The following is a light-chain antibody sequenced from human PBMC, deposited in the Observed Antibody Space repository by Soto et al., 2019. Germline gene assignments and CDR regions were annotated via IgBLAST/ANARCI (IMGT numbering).Light chain of an antibody. CDR3: QQYGSSPYT. CDR1: QSVISSY. CDR2: GAS. Sequence: IVLTQSPGTLSLSPGERDTLSCRASQSVISSYLAWYQQKPGQAPRLILYGASDRATGIPDRCSGSGSGTDFTLPISRLEPEDFAVYCCQQYGSSPYTFGHGTKLESK. V-gene: IGKV3-20*01. J-gene: IGKJ2*01.